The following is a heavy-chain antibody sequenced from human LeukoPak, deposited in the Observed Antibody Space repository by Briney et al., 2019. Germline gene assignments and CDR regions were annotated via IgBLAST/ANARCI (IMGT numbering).Heavy chain of an antibody. V-gene: IGHV3-30*04. CDR3: ARDHQVSYFDL. D-gene: IGHD6-6*01. Sequence: GGSLRLSCAASGFTFSSYSMHWVRQAPGKGLEWVALISDDGSNEQFADSVKGRFTVSRDSSKNTVYLQMNSLRAEDTAMYYCARDHQVSYFDLWGQGTLVTVSP. CDR2: ISDDGSNE. J-gene: IGHJ4*02. CDR1: GFTFSSYS.